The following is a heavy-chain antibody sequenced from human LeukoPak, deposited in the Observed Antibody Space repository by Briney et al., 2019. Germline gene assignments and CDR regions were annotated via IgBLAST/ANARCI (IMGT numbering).Heavy chain of an antibody. CDR2: ISSSSSYI. CDR3: ARDGHRDGYNCFDY. D-gene: IGHD5-24*01. V-gene: IGHV3-21*01. CDR1: GFTFSSYS. Sequence: PGGSLRLSCAASGFTFSSYSMNWVRQAPGKGLEWVSSISSSSSYIYYADSVKGRFTISRDNAKNSLYLQMNSLRAEDTAVYYCARDGHRDGYNCFDYWGQGTLVTVSS. J-gene: IGHJ4*02.